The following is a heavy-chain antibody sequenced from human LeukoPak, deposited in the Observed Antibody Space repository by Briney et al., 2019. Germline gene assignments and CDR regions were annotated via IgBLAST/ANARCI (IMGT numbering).Heavy chain of an antibody. CDR3: ARAFCGGYDYNDY. J-gene: IGHJ4*02. CDR1: GFTFSNYW. CDR2: ISTDGRSI. Sequence: PGGSLRLSCAASGFTFSNYWMHWVRQGPGKRLVWVSRISTDGRSISYAESVKGRFTISRDNAKNTLYLHMNSLRAEDTAVYYCARAFCGGYDYNDYWVQGTLVTVSS. V-gene: IGHV3-74*01. D-gene: IGHD5-12*01.